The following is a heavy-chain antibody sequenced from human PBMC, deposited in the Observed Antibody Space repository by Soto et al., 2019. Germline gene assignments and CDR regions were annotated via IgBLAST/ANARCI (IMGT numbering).Heavy chain of an antibody. V-gene: IGHV1-46*01. CDR2: INPNGGST. CDR1: GYTFTSSY. CDR3: ARDLLAANY. D-gene: IGHD2-2*01. Sequence: QVQLVQSGAEVKKPGASVKLSCKASGYTFTSSYVHWVRQAPGQGLEWMAIINPNGGSTNYAQEFQGRLTVTRDTSTSTVFMELSSLQSDDTAVYYCARDLLAANYWGQGTLVTVSS. J-gene: IGHJ4*02.